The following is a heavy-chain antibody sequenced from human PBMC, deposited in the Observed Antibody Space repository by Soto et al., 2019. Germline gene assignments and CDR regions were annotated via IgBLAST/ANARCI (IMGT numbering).Heavy chain of an antibody. CDR1: GFSLSTSGVG. D-gene: IGHD2-15*01. CDR2: IYWDDDK. CDR3: AHRRPSAAFDY. Sequence: QITLRESGPTLVKPTQNLTLTCSFSGFSLSTSGVGVGWIRQPPGKALEWLAVIYWDDDKRYNPSLKSRLTXTXXTSKNQVVLTMTNMDPVDTATYHCAHRRPSAAFDYWGQGTLVTVSS. J-gene: IGHJ4*02. V-gene: IGHV2-5*02.